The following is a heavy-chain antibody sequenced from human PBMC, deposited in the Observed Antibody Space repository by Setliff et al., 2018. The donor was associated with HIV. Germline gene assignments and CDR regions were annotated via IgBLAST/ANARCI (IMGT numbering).Heavy chain of an antibody. CDR2: INPIFGTA. J-gene: IGHJ4*02. V-gene: IGHV1-69*05. CDR3: ARPLAPYSNYAPFDY. Sequence: SVKVSCKASGYAFNSYTLNWVRQATGRGLEWMGWINPIFGTANYAQKFQGRVTITTDESTSTAYMELSSLRSEDTAVYYCARPLAPYSNYAPFDYWGQGTLVTVSS. CDR1: GYAFNSYT. D-gene: IGHD4-4*01.